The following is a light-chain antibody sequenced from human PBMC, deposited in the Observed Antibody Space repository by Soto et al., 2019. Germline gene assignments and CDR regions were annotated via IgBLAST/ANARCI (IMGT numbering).Light chain of an antibody. V-gene: IGLV2-11*01. CDR3: CSYVGSYSYV. J-gene: IGLJ1*01. CDR2: DVS. Sequence: QSVLTQPRSVSGSPGQSVTVSCIGTSSDVGDYNSVSWYQQHPGKAPKLMIYDVSKRPSGVPDRSSGSKSGNTASLTISGLQAEDEADYYCCSYVGSYSYVFGIGTKLTVL. CDR1: SSDVGDYNS.